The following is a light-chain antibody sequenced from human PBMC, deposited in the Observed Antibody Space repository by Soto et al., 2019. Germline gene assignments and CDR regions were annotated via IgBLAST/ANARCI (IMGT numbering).Light chain of an antibody. Sequence: EIVLTQSPGTLSLSPGERATLSCRASQSVSSSYLAWYQQKPGQAPRLLIYGASSRATGLPDRFSSSGSGKDFTLTISRLEAEDFAVYYCQQYGSSPTFGGGTKVEIK. V-gene: IGKV3-20*01. J-gene: IGKJ4*01. CDR2: GAS. CDR1: QSVSSSY. CDR3: QQYGSSPT.